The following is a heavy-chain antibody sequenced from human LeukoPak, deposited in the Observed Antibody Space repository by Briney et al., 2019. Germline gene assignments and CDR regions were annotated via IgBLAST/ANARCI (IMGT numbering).Heavy chain of an antibody. D-gene: IGHD2-15*01. Sequence: SENLSLTCAVYGGSFSGYYWSWIRQPPGKGLEWIGEINHSGSTNYNPSLKSRVTISVDTSKNQFSLKLSSVTAADTAVYYCASSDTFGVVVAAPFDYWGQGTLVTVSS. V-gene: IGHV4-34*01. J-gene: IGHJ4*02. CDR3: ASSDTFGVVVAAPFDY. CDR1: GGSFSGYY. CDR2: INHSGST.